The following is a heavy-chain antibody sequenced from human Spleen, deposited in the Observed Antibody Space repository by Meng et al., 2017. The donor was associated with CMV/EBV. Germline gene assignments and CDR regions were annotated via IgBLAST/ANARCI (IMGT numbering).Heavy chain of an antibody. D-gene: IGHD2-15*01. V-gene: IGHV1-18*01. CDR2: ISGYNGRT. CDR1: GYTFSSYG. J-gene: IGHJ5*02. Sequence: ASVKVSCKASGYTFSSYGISWVRQAPGKGLEWMGWISGYNGRTNYAQSFQGRLTLTTDTSTSTAYMELRNLRSDDTAVYFCARDYNDIEGHEYDCFEPWGQGTLVTVSS. CDR3: ARDYNDIEGHEYDCFEP.